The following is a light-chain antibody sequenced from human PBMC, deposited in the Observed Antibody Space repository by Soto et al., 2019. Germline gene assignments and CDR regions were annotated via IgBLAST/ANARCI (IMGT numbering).Light chain of an antibody. J-gene: IGKJ1*01. V-gene: IGKV1-17*01. CDR2: AAG. Sequence: DIQMTQSPSSLSASVGDRVTITCRASQGIRRDLGWFQQKPGEAPKRLIYAAGSLESGVPSRFSGSGSGTEFTLTISSLQPEDFATYFCLQHKTYPWTFGQGTKVEIK. CDR1: QGIRRD. CDR3: LQHKTYPWT.